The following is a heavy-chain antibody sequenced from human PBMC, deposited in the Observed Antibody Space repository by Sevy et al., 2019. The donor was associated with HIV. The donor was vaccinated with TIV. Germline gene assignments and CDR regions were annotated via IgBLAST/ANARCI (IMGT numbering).Heavy chain of an antibody. D-gene: IGHD1-26*01. CDR1: GGSVSSGSYF. CDR3: ARDSGTYPYYFDY. J-gene: IGHJ4*02. V-gene: IGHV4-61*01. CDR2: VHYSGST. Sequence: SETLSLTWTVSGGSVSSGSYFWSWIRQPPGKGLEWIGYVHYSGSTNYNPSLKSRVTISVDTSKNQFSLNLSSVTAADTAVYYCARDSGTYPYYFDYWGQGTLVTVSS.